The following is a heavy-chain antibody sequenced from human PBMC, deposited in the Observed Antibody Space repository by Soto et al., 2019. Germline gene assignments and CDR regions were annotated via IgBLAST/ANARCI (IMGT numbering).Heavy chain of an antibody. CDR1: GGTFSSYA. J-gene: IGHJ6*02. CDR2: IIPIFGTA. CDR3: ARAGDIVVVPAAEGAYYYYGMDV. D-gene: IGHD2-2*01. V-gene: IGHV1-69*13. Sequence: SVKVSCKASGGTFSSYAISWVRQAPGQGLEWMGGIIPIFGTANYAQKFQGRVTITADESTSTAYMELSSLRSEDTAVYYCARAGDIVVVPAAEGAYYYYGMDVWGQGTTVTVSS.